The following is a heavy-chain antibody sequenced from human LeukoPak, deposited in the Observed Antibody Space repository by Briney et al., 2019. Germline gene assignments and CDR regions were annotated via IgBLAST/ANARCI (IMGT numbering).Heavy chain of an antibody. D-gene: IGHD2-8*01. V-gene: IGHV3-23*01. J-gene: IGHJ6*03. CDR2: FSGSGGST. CDR1: GFTFSSYA. Sequence: GGSLRLSCAASGFTFSSYAMSWVRQAPGKGLEWVSAFSGSGGSTYYADSVKGRFTISRDNAKNSLYLQMNSLRAEDTAVYYCARGLGRYCTNGVCYPPDYYYYMDVWGKGTTVTVSS. CDR3: ARGLGRYCTNGVCYPPDYYYYMDV.